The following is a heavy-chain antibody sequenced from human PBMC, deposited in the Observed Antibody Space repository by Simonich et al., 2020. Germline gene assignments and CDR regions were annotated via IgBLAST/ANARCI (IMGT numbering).Heavy chain of an antibody. V-gene: IGHV3-74*01. CDR1: GFTFSSYW. Sequence: EVQLVESGGGLVQPGGSLRLSCAASGFTFSSYWMHWVRQAPGQGLVWVARSNRDGSSTSYADSVKGRFTISRDNAKNTLYLQMNSLRAEDTAVYYCARDYSNYDAFDIWGQGTMVTVSS. CDR2: SNRDGSST. J-gene: IGHJ3*02. CDR3: ARDYSNYDAFDI. D-gene: IGHD4-4*01.